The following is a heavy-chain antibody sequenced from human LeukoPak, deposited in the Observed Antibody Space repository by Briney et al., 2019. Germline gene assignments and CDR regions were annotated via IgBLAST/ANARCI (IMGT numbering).Heavy chain of an antibody. D-gene: IGHD3-3*01. Sequence: GGSLRLSCAASGFTFSSYAMPWVRQAPGKGLEWVAVISYDGSNKYYADSVKGRFTISRDNSKNTLYLQMNSLRAEDTAVYYCARDSDFWSGYYLYWGQGTLVTVSS. CDR3: ARDSDFWSGYYLY. V-gene: IGHV3-30-3*01. J-gene: IGHJ4*02. CDR1: GFTFSSYA. CDR2: ISYDGSNK.